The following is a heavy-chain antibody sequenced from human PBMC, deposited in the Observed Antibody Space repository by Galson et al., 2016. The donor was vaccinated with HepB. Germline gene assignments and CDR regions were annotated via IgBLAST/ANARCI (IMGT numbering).Heavy chain of an antibody. J-gene: IGHJ3*02. CDR2: IYWDYDK. V-gene: IGHV2-5*02. Sequence: ALVKPTQTLTLTCSFSGSSLSSSGVGVGWIRQPPGKALEWLALIYWDYDKRYSPSLMSRLTITKDTSRNQVVLTMTNLDPVDTATYYCARVYYDTSGAFDIWGQGTMVTVSS. D-gene: IGHD3-22*01. CDR3: ARVYYDTSGAFDI. CDR1: GSSLSSSGVG.